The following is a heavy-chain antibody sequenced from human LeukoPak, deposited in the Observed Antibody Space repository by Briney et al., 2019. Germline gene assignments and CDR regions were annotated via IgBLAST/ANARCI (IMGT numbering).Heavy chain of an antibody. CDR3: ARVPRYQLQTNWFDP. CDR1: GGSISSHY. J-gene: IGHJ5*02. CDR2: IYYSGST. V-gene: IGHV4-59*11. Sequence: SETLSLTCTVSGGSISSHYWSWIRQPPGKGLEWSGYIYYSGSTNYNPSLKSRVTISVDTSKNQFSLKLSSVTAADTAVYYCARVPRYQLQTNWFDPWGQGTRVTVSS. D-gene: IGHD2-2*01.